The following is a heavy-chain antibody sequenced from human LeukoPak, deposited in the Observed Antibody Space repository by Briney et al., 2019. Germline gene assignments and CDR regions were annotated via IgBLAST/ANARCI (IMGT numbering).Heavy chain of an antibody. J-gene: IGHJ4*02. Sequence: PGGSLRLSCAASGFTFSTYAMSWVRQTPGKGLEWVAAISGDNPGTYPANSVKGRFTISRDNSKNTLHLQMSGLRAEDTARYYCAKAPVGHCSGAFCYHFDSWGQGTLVTVSS. D-gene: IGHD2-15*01. V-gene: IGHV3-23*01. CDR1: GFTFSTYA. CDR2: ISGDNPGT. CDR3: AKAPVGHCSGAFCYHFDS.